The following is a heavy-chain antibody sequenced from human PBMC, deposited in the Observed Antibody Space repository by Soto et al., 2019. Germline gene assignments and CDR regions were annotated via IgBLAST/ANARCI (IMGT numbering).Heavy chain of an antibody. J-gene: IGHJ5*01. Sequence: EVQLLESGGGLVQPGGSLRLSCAASGFSFSSYAMRWVRQASGKGLEWVSVISGGGITHYADSVKGRFTISRDNTNNMVDPQTSTLRAEDTALYYCVKATYYVGAFDSWGQGTLVTVSS. D-gene: IGHD3-10*01. CDR1: GFSFSSYA. V-gene: IGHV3-23*01. CDR2: ISGGGIT. CDR3: VKATYYVGAFDS.